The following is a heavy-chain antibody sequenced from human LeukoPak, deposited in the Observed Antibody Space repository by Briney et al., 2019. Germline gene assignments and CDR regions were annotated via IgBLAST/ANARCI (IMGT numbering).Heavy chain of an antibody. J-gene: IGHJ4*02. D-gene: IGHD3-10*01. V-gene: IGHV1-2*02. CDR2: INPNSGGT. Sequence: ASVKVSCKASGYTFTGYCMHWVRQAPGQGLEWMGWINPNSGGTNYAQKFQGRVTMTRDTSISTVYMELSRLRSDDTAVYYCARGYYGSGNYIPGYWGQGTLVTVSS. CDR3: ARGYYGSGNYIPGY. CDR1: GYTFTGYC.